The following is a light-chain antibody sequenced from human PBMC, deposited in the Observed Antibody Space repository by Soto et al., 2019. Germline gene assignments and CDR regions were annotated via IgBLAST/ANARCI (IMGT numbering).Light chain of an antibody. CDR1: QSVSSY. CDR2: DAS. J-gene: IGKJ1*01. Sequence: EIVLTQSPATLSLSPGERATLSCRASQSVSSYLAWDQQKPGQAPRLLIYDASDRATGIPARFSGSGSATDFTLTIRSLELADFAVYYCQQRSNWWTFGQGPKLDLK. CDR3: QQRSNWWT. V-gene: IGKV3-11*01.